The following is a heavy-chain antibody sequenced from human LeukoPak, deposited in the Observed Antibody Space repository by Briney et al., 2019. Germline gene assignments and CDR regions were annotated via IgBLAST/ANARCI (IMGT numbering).Heavy chain of an antibody. CDR2: IHYTGST. D-gene: IGHD3-16*01. V-gene: IGHV4-59*11. J-gene: IGHJ5*02. CDR3: ARLHALGAEEFDP. Sequence: SPETLSLTCTVSGGSITGHYWSWIRQPPGKGLEWIGYIHYTGSTNYNPSLNSRITMSVDTPNNQFSLRLTSVTATDTAVYYCARLHALGAEEFDPWGQGALVTVSS. CDR1: GGSITGHY.